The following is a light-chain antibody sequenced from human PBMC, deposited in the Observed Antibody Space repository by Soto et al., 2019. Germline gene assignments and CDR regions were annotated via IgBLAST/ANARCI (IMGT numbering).Light chain of an antibody. CDR2: GVS. CDR3: QEYRSSRT. Sequence: EMVLTQSPGTLSLSPGERATLSCRASQSVTSTYLAWYQQKPGQAPRLLIYGVSSRATGIPDRFSGSGSGTDFTLTISRLEPEDFAVYYCQEYRSSRTFGQGPKVETK. CDR1: QSVTSTY. J-gene: IGKJ1*01. V-gene: IGKV3-20*01.